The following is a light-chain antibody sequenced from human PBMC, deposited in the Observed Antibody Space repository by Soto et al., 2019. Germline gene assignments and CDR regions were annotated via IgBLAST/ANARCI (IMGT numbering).Light chain of an antibody. J-gene: IGLJ1*01. V-gene: IGLV2-14*01. CDR2: DVT. Sequence: SVLPQPASVSVSPGQSITISCTGTSSDVGGLNYVSWYQQHPGKAPKLMIYDVTNRPSGVSNRFSGSKSGNTASLTISGLQAEDEADYYCSSYTSSSTPLYVFGTGTKVTV. CDR1: SSDVGGLNY. CDR3: SSYTSSSTPLYV.